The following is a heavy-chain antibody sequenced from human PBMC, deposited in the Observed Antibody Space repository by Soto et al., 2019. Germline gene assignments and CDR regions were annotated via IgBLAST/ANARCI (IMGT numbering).Heavy chain of an antibody. Sequence: EVQLLESGGGLIQPGGSLRLSCAASGFTFSSYAMSWVRQAPGKGLAWVSALSGSGGYTHYADSVKGRFTISRDNSKNTLYVQMNSLRAEDTAVYYCAKATLVVVAAIQGNAFNVWGQGTMVTVSS. V-gene: IGHV3-23*01. J-gene: IGHJ3*01. CDR2: LSGSGGYT. D-gene: IGHD2-15*01. CDR1: GFTFSSYA. CDR3: AKATLVVVAAIQGNAFNV.